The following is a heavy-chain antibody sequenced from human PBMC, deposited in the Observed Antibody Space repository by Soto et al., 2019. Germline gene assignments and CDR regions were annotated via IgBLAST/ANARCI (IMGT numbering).Heavy chain of an antibody. CDR3: ARHYAVHYYDSSGYSSWFDP. D-gene: IGHD3-22*01. V-gene: IGHV4-39*01. J-gene: IGHJ5*02. CDR1: CCSISISSYY. CDR2: IYYSGST. Sequence: LSLTCTVSCCSISISSYYWGWIRQPPGKGLEWIGSIYYSGSTYYNPSLKSRVTISVDTSKNQFSLKLSSVTAADTAVYYCARHYAVHYYDSSGYSSWFDPWGQGTLVTVSS.